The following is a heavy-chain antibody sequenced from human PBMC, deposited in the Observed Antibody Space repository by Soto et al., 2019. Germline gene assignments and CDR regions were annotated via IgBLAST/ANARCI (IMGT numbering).Heavy chain of an antibody. CDR1: GGSISSSSYY. J-gene: IGHJ6*03. Sequence: SETLSLTCTVSGGSISSSSYYWGWIRQPPGKGLEWIGSIYYSGSTYYNPSLKSRVTISVDTSKNQFSLKLSSVTAADTAVYYCARQVRPEYYYYYYYMDVWGKGTTVTVSS. CDR2: IYYSGST. D-gene: IGHD1-1*01. CDR3: ARQVRPEYYYYYYYMDV. V-gene: IGHV4-39*01.